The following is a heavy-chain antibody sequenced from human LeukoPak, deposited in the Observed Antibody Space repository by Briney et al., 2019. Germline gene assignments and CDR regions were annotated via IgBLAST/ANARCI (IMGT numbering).Heavy chain of an antibody. CDR3: SIGGGLRAYYFDH. V-gene: IGHV3-30*04. D-gene: IGHD3-16*01. CDR2: ISYEGSNK. CDR1: GYPFSSYA. J-gene: IGHJ4*02. Sequence: GGSLRHCCAASGYPFSSYAMHWVRQAPGRGLERVEVISYEGSNKYYADSVKGRFTISRDNSKNTLYRQMNSLRAEDTAVDYGSIGGGLRAYYFDHWGQGTRVTVSS.